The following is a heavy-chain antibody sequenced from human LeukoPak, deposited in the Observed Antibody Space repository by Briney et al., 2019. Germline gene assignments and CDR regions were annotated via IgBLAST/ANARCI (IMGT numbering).Heavy chain of an antibody. Sequence: PSETLSLTCAVYGGSFSGYYWSWIRQPPGKGLEWIGEINHSGSTNYNPSLKSRVTISVDTSKNQFSLKLSSVTAADTAVYYCARSLGVRGYYYYGMDVWGQGTTVTVSS. CDR3: ARSLGVRGYYYYGMDV. CDR1: GGSFSGYY. V-gene: IGHV4-34*01. CDR2: INHSGST. J-gene: IGHJ6*02. D-gene: IGHD3-10*01.